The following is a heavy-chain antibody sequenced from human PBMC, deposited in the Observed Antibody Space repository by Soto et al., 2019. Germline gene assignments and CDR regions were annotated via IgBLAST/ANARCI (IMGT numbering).Heavy chain of an antibody. CDR3: ARVRRSSGYYYGY. V-gene: IGHV1-24*01. CDR1: GYTLTELS. Sequence: ASVKVSCKVSGYTLTELSMHWVRQAPGKGLEWMGGFDPEDGETSYAQKFQGRVTITRDTSTSTVYMELSSLRSEDTAVYYCARVRRSSGYYYGYWGQGTPVTVSS. J-gene: IGHJ4*02. D-gene: IGHD3-22*01. CDR2: FDPEDGET.